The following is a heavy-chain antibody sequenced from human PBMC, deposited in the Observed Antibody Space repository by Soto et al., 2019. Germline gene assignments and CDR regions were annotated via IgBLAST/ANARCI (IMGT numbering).Heavy chain of an antibody. J-gene: IGHJ4*02. V-gene: IGHV3-74*01. D-gene: IGHD6-19*01. Sequence: EVQLVESGGGLVQPGGSLRLSCAASGFTFSSYWMHWVRQAPGKGLVWVSRINSDGSSTSYADSVKGRFTISRDNAKNTLYQQMNSLRAEDTAVYYCAVAMAGPTAIGYWGQGTLVTVSS. CDR3: AVAMAGPTAIGY. CDR1: GFTFSSYW. CDR2: INSDGSST.